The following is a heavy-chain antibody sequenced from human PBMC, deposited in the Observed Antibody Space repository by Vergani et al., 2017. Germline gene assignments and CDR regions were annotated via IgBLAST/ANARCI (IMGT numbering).Heavy chain of an antibody. V-gene: IGHV4-59*01. Sequence: QVQLQESGPGLVKPSETLSLTCTVSGSSISSYYWSWIRQPPGKGLEWIGYIYYSGSTNYNPSLKSRVTISVDTSKNQFYLRLSSVAAADTAVYYCARVVAAAGYCSYYYGTDVWGQXP. CDR1: GSSISSYY. CDR3: ARVVAAAGYCSYYYGTDV. J-gene: IGHJ6*02. D-gene: IGHD6-13*01. CDR2: IYYSGST.